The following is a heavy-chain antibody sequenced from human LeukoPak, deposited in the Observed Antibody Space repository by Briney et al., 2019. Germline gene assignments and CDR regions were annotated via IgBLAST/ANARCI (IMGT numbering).Heavy chain of an antibody. Sequence: ASVKVSCKESGYTFTNYYMHWVRQARGQGLEWMGIVNPSGGSTSYAQKFQGRVTMTRDMSTSTVYMELNSLRAEDTAVYYCAKSAIYPYPVWGKGTTVTVSS. CDR1: GYTFTNYY. CDR3: AKSAIYPYPV. CDR2: VNPSGGST. D-gene: IGHD3-3*01. J-gene: IGHJ6*04. V-gene: IGHV1-46*01.